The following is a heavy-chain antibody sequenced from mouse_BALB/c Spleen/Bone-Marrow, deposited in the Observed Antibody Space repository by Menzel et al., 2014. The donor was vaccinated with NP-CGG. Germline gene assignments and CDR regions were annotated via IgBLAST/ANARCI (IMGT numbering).Heavy chain of an antibody. CDR3: AREKRRVCFDY. V-gene: IGHV7-3*02. Sequence: EVKLVESGGGLSQPGGCLRLSCATCGLTFTYYYMNWVRRPPGKALDLLGSIRYKANVYATEYSASVRSRFTISRDNSQNILYLQLNTQQADDRATYYCAREKRRVCFDYWGQGTTPTVS. CDR2: IRYKANVYAT. J-gene: IGHJ2*01. CDR1: GLTFTYYY.